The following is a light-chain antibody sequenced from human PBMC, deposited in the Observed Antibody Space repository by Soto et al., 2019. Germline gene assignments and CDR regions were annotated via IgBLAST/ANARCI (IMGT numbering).Light chain of an antibody. Sequence: DIQMTQSHTTLFASVGDRVNITCRASQSISNWLAWYQQKPGIAPKLLIYDASSLESGVPSRFSGSGSGTEFTLTISSLQPDDFATYYCQQYLSYSLTFGGGTKVEIK. CDR3: QQYLSYSLT. CDR2: DAS. CDR1: QSISNW. V-gene: IGKV1-5*01. J-gene: IGKJ4*01.